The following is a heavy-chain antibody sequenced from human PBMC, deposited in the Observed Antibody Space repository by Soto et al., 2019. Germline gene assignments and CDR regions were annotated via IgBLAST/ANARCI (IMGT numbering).Heavy chain of an antibody. D-gene: IGHD1-1*01. CDR3: AXXXXXTTACPHPSYDYYAMDV. Sequence: QVQLVQSGPEVKKPGSSVKVSCESSGDTFRSYAMSWVRQAPGQGLEWMGGIIPFLRTPNYSQKFQGRVTITXDESTRTTYMELRGLSSQDTAIYFCAXXXXXTTACPHPSYDYYAMDVWGPGTTXT. CDR2: IIPFLRTP. CDR1: GDTFRSYA. V-gene: IGHV1-69*01. J-gene: IGHJ6*01.